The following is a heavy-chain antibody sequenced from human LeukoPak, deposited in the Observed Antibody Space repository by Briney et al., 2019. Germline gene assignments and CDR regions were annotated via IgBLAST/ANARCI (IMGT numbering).Heavy chain of an antibody. J-gene: IGHJ4*02. CDR3: AALYSSGWYYFDY. Sequence: SETLSLTCTVSGGSISSGGYSWSWIRQPPGKGLEWIGYIYHSGGTYYNPSLKSRVTISVDRSKNQFSLKLSSVTAADTAVYYCAALYSSGWYYFDYWGQGTLVTVSS. CDR2: IYHSGGT. D-gene: IGHD6-19*01. CDR1: GGSISSGGYS. V-gene: IGHV4-30-2*01.